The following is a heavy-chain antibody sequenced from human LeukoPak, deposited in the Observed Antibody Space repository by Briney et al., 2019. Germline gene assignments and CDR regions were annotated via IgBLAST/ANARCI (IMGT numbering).Heavy chain of an antibody. V-gene: IGHV3-33*01. D-gene: IGHD1-14*01. CDR2: IAYDGSRA. Sequence: GGPLRLSCAGSGFTFGGYGMHWFRQTPGKGLEWVAVIAYDGSRAFYADSVKGRSTISRDNSKNTMSVQMDDLRAEDTAVYYCTRYNNDHFDYWGQGTLVTVSS. CDR1: GFTFGGYG. J-gene: IGHJ4*02. CDR3: TRYNNDHFDY.